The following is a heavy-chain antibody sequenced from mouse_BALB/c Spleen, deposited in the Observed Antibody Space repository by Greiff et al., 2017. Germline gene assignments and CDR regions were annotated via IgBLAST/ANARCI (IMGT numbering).Heavy chain of an antibody. D-gene: IGHD2-14*01. Sequence: EVQLQQSGTVLARPGASVKMSCKASGYTFTSYWMHWVKQRPGQGLEWIGAIYPGNSDTSYNQKFKGKAKLTAVTSTSTAYMELSSLTNEDSAVYYCTRGGYRYDGSWFAYWGQGTLVTVSA. CDR2: IYPGNSDT. J-gene: IGHJ3*01. CDR1: GYTFTSYW. CDR3: TRGGYRYDGSWFAY. V-gene: IGHV1-5*01.